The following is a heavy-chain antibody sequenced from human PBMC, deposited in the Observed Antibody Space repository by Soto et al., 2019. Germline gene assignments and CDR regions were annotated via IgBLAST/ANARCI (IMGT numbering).Heavy chain of an antibody. CDR3: ARDGGGWDGFDY. CDR1: GGTFSSYA. J-gene: IGHJ4*02. V-gene: IGHV1-69*13. CDR2: IIPIFGTA. Sequence: GASVKVSCKASGGTFSSYAISWVRQAPGQGLEWMGGIIPIFGTASYAQKFQGRVTITADESTSTAYMELSSLRSEDTAVYYCARDGGGWDGFDYWGQGTLVTVSS. D-gene: IGHD2-15*01.